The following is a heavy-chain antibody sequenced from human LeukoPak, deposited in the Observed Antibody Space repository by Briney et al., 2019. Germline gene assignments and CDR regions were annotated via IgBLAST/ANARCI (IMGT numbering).Heavy chain of an antibody. CDR1: GGSISSGGYS. V-gene: IGHV4-30-2*01. D-gene: IGHD2-15*01. J-gene: IGHJ5*02. CDR2: IYHSGST. Sequence: SETLSLTCAVSGGSISSGGYSWSWIRQPPGKGLEWLGYIYHSGSTYYNPSLKSRVTISVARSKNQFSLKLSSVTAADTAVYYCAARSGGDPNWFDPWGQGTLVTVSS. CDR3: AARSGGDPNWFDP.